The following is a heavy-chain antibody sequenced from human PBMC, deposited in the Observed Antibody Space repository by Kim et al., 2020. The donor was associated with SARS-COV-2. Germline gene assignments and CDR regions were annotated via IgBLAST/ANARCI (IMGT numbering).Heavy chain of an antibody. D-gene: IGHD4-17*01. CDR1: GFIFSSYA. V-gene: IGHV3-23*01. Sequence: GGSLRLSCAASGFIFSSYAMSWVRQPPGKGLEWVSSVSGSDGGTYYADSVKGRFTISRDNSKNTLYLQMNSLRAEDTAIYYCARSLVGNVRLPHDFWGQGILVTVSS. CDR3: ARSLVGNVRLPHDF. J-gene: IGHJ4*02. CDR2: VSGSDGGT.